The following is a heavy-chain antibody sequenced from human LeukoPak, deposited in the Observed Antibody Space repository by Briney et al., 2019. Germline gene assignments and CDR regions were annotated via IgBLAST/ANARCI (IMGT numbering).Heavy chain of an antibody. Sequence: ASVKVSCKASVYTFTGYYMHWVRQAPGQGLEWMGWINPNSGGTNYAQKFQGRVTMTRDTSISTAYMELSRLRSDDTAVYYCARDRSLYDFSSGNDAFDIWGQGTMVTVSS. J-gene: IGHJ3*02. CDR2: INPNSGGT. V-gene: IGHV1-2*02. CDR1: VYTFTGYY. D-gene: IGHD3-3*01. CDR3: ARDRSLYDFSSGNDAFDI.